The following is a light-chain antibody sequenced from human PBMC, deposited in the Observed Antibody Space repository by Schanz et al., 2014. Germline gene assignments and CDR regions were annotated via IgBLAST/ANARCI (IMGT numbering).Light chain of an antibody. V-gene: IGKV3D-20*02. J-gene: IGKJ4*01. CDR1: QSVRSSY. CDR2: DAS. CDR3: QHRSNWPLT. Sequence: EMVMTQSPATLSVSPGERATLYCRASQSVRSSYLAWYQQKPGQAPRLLIYDASDRATGIPARFSGSGSGTDFTLTISSLEPEDFAVYYCQHRSNWPLTFGGGTKVEIK.